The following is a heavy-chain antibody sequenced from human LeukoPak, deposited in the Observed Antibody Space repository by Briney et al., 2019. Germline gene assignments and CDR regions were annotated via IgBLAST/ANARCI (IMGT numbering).Heavy chain of an antibody. Sequence: GGSLRLSCAASGFTFSSYDMHWVRQAPGKGLEWVAVISYDGSNKYYADSVKGRFTISRDNSKNTLYLQMNSLRAEDTAVYYCARPQSSSGYYWPFDDWGQGTLVTVSS. J-gene: IGHJ4*02. CDR3: ARPQSSSGYYWPFDD. V-gene: IGHV3-30-3*01. CDR1: GFTFSSYD. CDR2: ISYDGSNK. D-gene: IGHD3-22*01.